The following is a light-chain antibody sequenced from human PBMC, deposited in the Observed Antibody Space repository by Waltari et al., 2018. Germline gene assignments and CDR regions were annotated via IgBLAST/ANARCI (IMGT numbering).Light chain of an antibody. J-gene: IGKJ1*01. CDR1: QSIGRS. V-gene: IGKV3-20*01. Sequence: EIVLAQSPVTLALSLGDRATLSCRASQSIGRSVVWYQQRPGQAPRLLIYDISRRATGIPDRFSGSGYGTDFSLTISRLEPEDFAVYYCQKYERLPATFGQGTTVEIK. CDR3: QKYERLPAT. CDR2: DIS.